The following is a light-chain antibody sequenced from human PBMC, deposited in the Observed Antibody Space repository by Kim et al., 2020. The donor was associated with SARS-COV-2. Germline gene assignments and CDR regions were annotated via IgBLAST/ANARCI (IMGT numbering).Light chain of an antibody. CDR3: QQSYSTPFT. V-gene: IGKV1-39*01. Sequence: DIQMTQSPSSLSASVGDRVTITCRASQSISAYLNWYQQKPGKAPNLLIYAAFNLQSGVPSRFSGSGSGTDFTLTISSLQPEDFATYYCQQSYSTPFTFGGGTKVDIK. CDR2: AAF. CDR1: QSISAY. J-gene: IGKJ4*01.